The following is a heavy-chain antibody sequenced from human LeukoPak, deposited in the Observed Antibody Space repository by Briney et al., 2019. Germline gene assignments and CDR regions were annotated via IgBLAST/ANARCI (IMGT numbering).Heavy chain of an antibody. D-gene: IGHD6-13*01. CDR1: GGSISSYY. V-gene: IGHV4-59*01. Sequence: KPSETLSLTCTVSGGSISSYYWSWIRQPPGKGLEWIGYIYYSGSTNYNPSLKSRVTISVDTSKNQFSLKLSSVTAADTAVYYCARAPYSSSWYLGGMDVWGQGTTVTVSS. CDR2: IYYSGST. J-gene: IGHJ6*02. CDR3: ARAPYSSSWYLGGMDV.